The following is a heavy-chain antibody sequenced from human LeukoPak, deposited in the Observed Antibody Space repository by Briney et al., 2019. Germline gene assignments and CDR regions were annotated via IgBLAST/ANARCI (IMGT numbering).Heavy chain of an antibody. CDR2: ISAYNGNT. Sequence: ASVKVSCKASGYTFTSYGISWVRQAPGQGLEWMEWISAYNGNTNYAQKLQGRVTMTTDTSTSTAYMELRSLRSDDTAVYYCASGTPRYCSSTSCYVGNYYYYGMDVWGQGTTVTVSS. D-gene: IGHD2-2*01. CDR3: ASGTPRYCSSTSCYVGNYYYYGMDV. J-gene: IGHJ6*02. CDR1: GYTFTSYG. V-gene: IGHV1-18*01.